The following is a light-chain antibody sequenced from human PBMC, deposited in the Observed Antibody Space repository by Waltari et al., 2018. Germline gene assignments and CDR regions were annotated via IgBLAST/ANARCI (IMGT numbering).Light chain of an antibody. CDR1: QSISGY. Sequence: DIQMTQSPSSLSASVGDRVTITCRASQSISGYLNWYQQKPGKAPKLLIYATSSLQSGVPSRFSGSGSGTDSTLTISSLQPEDFATYYCQQSYRTPPLTFGGGTKVEIK. V-gene: IGKV1-39*01. J-gene: IGKJ4*01. CDR2: ATS. CDR3: QQSYRTPPLT.